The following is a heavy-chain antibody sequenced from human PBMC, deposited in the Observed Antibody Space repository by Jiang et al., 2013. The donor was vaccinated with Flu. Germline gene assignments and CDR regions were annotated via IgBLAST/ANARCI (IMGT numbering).Heavy chain of an antibody. D-gene: IGHD3-22*01. J-gene: IGHJ4*02. Sequence: SSYAISWVRQAPGQGLEWMGGIIPIFGTANYAQKFQGRVTITADKSTSTAYMELSSLRSEDTAVYYCAIKYYYDSSGYYNAFDYWGQGTLVTVSS. CDR2: IIPIFGTA. V-gene: IGHV1-69*06. CDR3: AIKYYYDSSGYYNAFDY. CDR1: SSYA.